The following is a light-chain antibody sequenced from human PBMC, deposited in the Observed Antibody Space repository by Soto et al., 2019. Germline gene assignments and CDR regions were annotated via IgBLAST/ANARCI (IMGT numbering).Light chain of an antibody. J-gene: IGKJ5*01. V-gene: IGKV1-5*03. Sequence: DIQMTQSPSTLSASVGDRVTITCRASQSISSWLAWYQQKPGKAPKLLIYKASSLESGVPSRFTGSASGTEFTLTISRLQADDFATYYCQQYNSYPITIGPGTRLEIK. CDR2: KAS. CDR1: QSISSW. CDR3: QQYNSYPIT.